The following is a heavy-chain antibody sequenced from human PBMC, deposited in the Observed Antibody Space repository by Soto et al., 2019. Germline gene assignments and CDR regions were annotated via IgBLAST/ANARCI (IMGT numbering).Heavy chain of an antibody. V-gene: IGHV3-23*01. CDR3: AKDTLSYFDSSGYYYWNY. CDR2: ISGSGGST. D-gene: IGHD3-22*01. CDR1: GFTFSTYA. Sequence: GGSLRLSCAASGFTFSTYAMSWVRQAPGKGLEWVSGISGSGGSTYYADSVEGRFTVSRDNSKNTLYLQMNSLRAEDTAVYYCAKDTLSYFDSSGYYYWNYWGQGTLVTVSS. J-gene: IGHJ4*02.